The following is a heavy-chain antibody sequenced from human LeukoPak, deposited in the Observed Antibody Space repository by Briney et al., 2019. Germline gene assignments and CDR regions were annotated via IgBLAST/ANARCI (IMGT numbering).Heavy chain of an antibody. D-gene: IGHD6-19*01. CDR1: GGSISSYY. CDR2: IYYSGST. Sequence: SETLSLTCTVSGGSISSYYWSWIRQPPGKGLEWVGYIYYSGSTNYNPSLKSRVSISVDTSKNQFSLKLSSVTAADTGVYYCARNLIAVSDWYFELWGRGTLVTVSS. CDR3: ARNLIAVSDWYFEL. J-gene: IGHJ2*01. V-gene: IGHV4-59*08.